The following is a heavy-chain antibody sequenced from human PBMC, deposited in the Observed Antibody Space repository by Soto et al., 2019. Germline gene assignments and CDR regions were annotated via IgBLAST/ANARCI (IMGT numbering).Heavy chain of an antibody. J-gene: IGHJ3*02. V-gene: IGHV3-74*01. CDR2: INGDGTTT. D-gene: IGHD6-13*01. CDR1: GFTFSPFY. Sequence: EVQLVESGGGLVQPGESLRLSCAASGFTFSPFYMHWVRQAPGKGLEWVSHINGDGTTTVYADSVKGRFTISRDNAKSTLYLQMSSLITEDTAVYYCVRDRGYPDSFDIWGQGTMVTVSS. CDR3: VRDRGYPDSFDI.